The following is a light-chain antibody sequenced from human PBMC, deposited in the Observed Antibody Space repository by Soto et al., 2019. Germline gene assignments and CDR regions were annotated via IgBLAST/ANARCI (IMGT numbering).Light chain of an antibody. V-gene: IGKV2-28*01. J-gene: IGKJ2*01. CDR1: QSLLHGTGYNY. CDR2: LGS. Sequence: EIVMTQSPLSLPFTPGEPASISCRSSQSLLHGTGYNYLDWYLQKPGQSPQLLIYLGSNRASGVPDKFSGSGSGTDFTLKISRVEAEDLGVYYCMQALQTPYPVGQGTKLEIK. CDR3: MQALQTPYP.